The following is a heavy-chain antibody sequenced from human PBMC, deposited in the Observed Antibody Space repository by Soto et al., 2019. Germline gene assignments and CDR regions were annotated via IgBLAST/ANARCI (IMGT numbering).Heavy chain of an antibody. V-gene: IGHV4-59*01. CDR3: ARSGSYYAFDI. Sequence: TVSGGSISSYYWSWIRQPPGKGLEWIGYIYYSGSTNYNPSLKSRVTISVDTSKNQFSLKLSSVTAADTAVYYCARSGSYYAFDIWGQGTMVTGSS. D-gene: IGHD1-26*01. CDR2: IYYSGST. J-gene: IGHJ3*02. CDR1: GGSISSYY.